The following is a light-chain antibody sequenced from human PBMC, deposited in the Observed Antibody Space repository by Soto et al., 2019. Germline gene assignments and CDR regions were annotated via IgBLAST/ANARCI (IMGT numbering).Light chain of an antibody. CDR3: QQYNSYSWT. CDR2: KGT. CDR1: QVISAW. J-gene: IGKJ1*01. Sequence: DIQMTQSPSSVSASVGDTVTITCRASQVISAWLAWYQQKPGRAPKLLIYKGTNLQVGVPPRFSGSASETDFTLTISSLQPDDFATYYCQQYNSYSWTFGQGTKVDIK. V-gene: IGKV1D-16*01.